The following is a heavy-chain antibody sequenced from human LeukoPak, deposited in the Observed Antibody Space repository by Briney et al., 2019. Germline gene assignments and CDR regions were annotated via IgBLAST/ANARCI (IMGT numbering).Heavy chain of an antibody. CDR2: ISYGGTT. D-gene: IGHD2-21*02. J-gene: IGHJ4*02. Sequence: KPSETLSLNCTLSGDSIGGHYWNWIRQPPGKGMEWIGYISYGGTTIYNPSLKSRVTISVDTSNNQFSLRLTSVTAADTAVYYCARLAAYCGGDCFSLYYFDYWGQGSLVTVSS. V-gene: IGHV4-59*08. CDR3: ARLAAYCGGDCFSLYYFDY. CDR1: GDSIGGHY.